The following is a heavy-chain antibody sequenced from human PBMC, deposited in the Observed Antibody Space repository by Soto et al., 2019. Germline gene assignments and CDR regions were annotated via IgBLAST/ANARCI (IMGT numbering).Heavy chain of an antibody. CDR1: GYTFTSYG. CDR2: ISAYNGNT. J-gene: IGHJ4*02. CDR3: ARDDFDERIAVAGTPDY. Sequence: EASVKVSCKASGYTFTSYGISWVRQAPGQGLEWMGWISAYNGNTNYAQKLQGRVTMTTDTSTSTAYMELRSLRSDDTAVYYCARDDFDERIAVAGTPDYRGQGTLVTVSS. V-gene: IGHV1-18*01. D-gene: IGHD6-19*01.